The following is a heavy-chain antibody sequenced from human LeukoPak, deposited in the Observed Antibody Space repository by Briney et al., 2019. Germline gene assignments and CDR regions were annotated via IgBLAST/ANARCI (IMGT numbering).Heavy chain of an antibody. CDR3: ARAAADGLDV. D-gene: IGHD6-25*01. CDR1: GGSFSDYY. Sequence: SETLSLTCAVYGGSFSDYYWTWIRQPPGKGLEWIGEINHSGTANYNPSLKTRVTMSVDTSKNQFSLKLSSVTAADTAVYYCARAAADGLDVWGQGTAVTVSS. J-gene: IGHJ6*02. V-gene: IGHV4-34*01. CDR2: INHSGTA.